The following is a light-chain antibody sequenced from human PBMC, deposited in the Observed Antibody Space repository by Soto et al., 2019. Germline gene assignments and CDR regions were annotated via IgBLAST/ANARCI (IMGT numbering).Light chain of an antibody. CDR2: EVS. J-gene: IGLJ2*01. CDR1: SSDVGGYNY. Sequence: QSALTQPASVSGAPGQPITISCTGTSSDVGGYNYVSWYQQHPGTAPKLMIYEVSNRPSGVSNRFSGSKSGNTASLTISGLQAEDEADYYCSSYTSSITRLVFGGGTKLTVL. CDR3: SSYTSSITRLV. V-gene: IGLV2-14*01.